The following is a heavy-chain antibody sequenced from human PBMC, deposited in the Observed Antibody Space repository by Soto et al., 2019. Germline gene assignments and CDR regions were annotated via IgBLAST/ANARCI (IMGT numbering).Heavy chain of an antibody. CDR1: GFTFSDYD. CDR2: ISSSGINT. V-gene: IGHV3-11*01. Sequence: PGGSLRLSCAASGFTFSDYDMSWIRQAPGKGLEWVACISSSGINTYYADSVKGRFTISRDNSENTLYLQLNSPRAEDTAIYYCARILGPRDCSGGSCYYLFHYMDVWGKGTTVTVSS. CDR3: ARILGPRDCSGGSCYYLFHYMDV. J-gene: IGHJ6*03. D-gene: IGHD2-15*01.